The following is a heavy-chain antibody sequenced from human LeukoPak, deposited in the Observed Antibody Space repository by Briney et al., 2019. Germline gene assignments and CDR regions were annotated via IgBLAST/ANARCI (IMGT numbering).Heavy chain of an antibody. V-gene: IGHV4-38-2*01. CDR3: ARPSSGYQGSWFDP. CDR1: GYSISSGYY. D-gene: IGHD3-22*01. Sequence: SETLSLTCAVSGYSISSGYYWGWIRQPPGKGLEWIGGIYHSGSTYYNPSLKSRVTISVDTSKNQFSLKLSSVTAADTAVYYCARPSSGYQGSWFDPWGQGTLVTVSS. J-gene: IGHJ5*02. CDR2: IYHSGST.